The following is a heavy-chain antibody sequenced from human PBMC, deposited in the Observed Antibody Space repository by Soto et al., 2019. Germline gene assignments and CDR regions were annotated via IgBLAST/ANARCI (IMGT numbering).Heavy chain of an antibody. J-gene: IGHJ6*02. CDR2: IYPGDSDT. V-gene: IGHV5-51*01. D-gene: IGHD3-22*01. Sequence: GESLKISCKGSGYSFTSYWIGWVRQMPGKGLGWMGIIYPGDSDTRYSPSFQGQVTISADKSISTAYLQWSSLKASDTAMYYCARDYYDSSGYPWSYYGMDVWGQGTTVTVSS. CDR3: ARDYYDSSGYPWSYYGMDV. CDR1: GYSFTSYW.